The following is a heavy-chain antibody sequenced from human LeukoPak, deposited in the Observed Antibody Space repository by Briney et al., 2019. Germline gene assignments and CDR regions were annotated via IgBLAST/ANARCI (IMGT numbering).Heavy chain of an antibody. D-gene: IGHD5-18*01. J-gene: IGHJ4*02. V-gene: IGHV3-21*01. CDR1: GFTFSSYS. CDR2: ISSSSSYI. Sequence: GGSLRLSCAASGFTFSSYSMTWVRQAPGKGLEWVSSISSSSSYIYYADSVKGRFTISRDNAKNSLYLQMNSLRAEDTAVYYCARDSDTAMAPYYFDYWGQGTLVTVSS. CDR3: ARDSDTAMAPYYFDY.